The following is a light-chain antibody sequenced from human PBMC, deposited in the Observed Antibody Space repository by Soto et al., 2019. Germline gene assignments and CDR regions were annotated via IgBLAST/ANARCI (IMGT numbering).Light chain of an antibody. V-gene: IGKV3-20*01. CDR3: QQYGSSRYT. CDR1: QSVSSSY. J-gene: IGKJ2*01. CDR2: GAS. Sequence: ESGCTQSPGTLSLSPGEVATLSSRGSQSVSSSYLARCQHKPGQAPRLRIYGASSRNTGNPARISGSGYGTDFTHPISRLDPQDIAVDYCQQYGSSRYTFEQRTKLESK.